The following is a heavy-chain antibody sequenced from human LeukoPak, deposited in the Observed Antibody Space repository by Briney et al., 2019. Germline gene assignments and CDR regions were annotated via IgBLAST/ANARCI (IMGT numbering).Heavy chain of an antibody. D-gene: IGHD6-13*01. J-gene: IGHJ4*02. CDR3: ARLPHRSSSARSYYFDY. Sequence: SVKVSCKASGGTFSSYAISWVRQAPGQGLEWMGRIIPILGIANYAQKFQGRVTITADKSTSTAYMELSSLRSEDTAVYYCARLPHRSSSARSYYFDYWGQGTLVTVSS. CDR2: IIPILGIA. V-gene: IGHV1-69*04. CDR1: GGTFSSYA.